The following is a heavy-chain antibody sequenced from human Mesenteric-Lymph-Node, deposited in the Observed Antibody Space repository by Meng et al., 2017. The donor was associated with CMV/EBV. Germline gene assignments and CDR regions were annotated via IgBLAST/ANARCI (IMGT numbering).Heavy chain of an antibody. CDR2: IYVGGTT. D-gene: IGHD5-12*01. V-gene: IGHV3-66*01. CDR1: GYTVSNNY. CDR3: AREKSGYDNYGMDV. Sequence: CAVSGYTVSNNYMSWVRQAPGKGLEWVSVIYVGGTTHYADSVKGRFTISRDDSKNAVYLQMNSLRAEDTAVYYCAREKSGYDNYGMDVWGQGTLVTVSS. J-gene: IGHJ6*02.